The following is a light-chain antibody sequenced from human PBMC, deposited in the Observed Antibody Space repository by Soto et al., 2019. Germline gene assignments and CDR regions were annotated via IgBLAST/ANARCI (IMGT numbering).Light chain of an antibody. V-gene: IGKV1-5*01. J-gene: IGKJ2*01. Sequence: DIQITQSPSTLSASVGDRVTITCRATQSVSRWLAWYQQKPGRAPKLLIYDASTLESGVPSRFSGGGSGTQFTLTISSLQPEEFATYYCQQYNLYLSYTFGQGTKLQIK. CDR3: QQYNLYLSYT. CDR2: DAS. CDR1: QSVSRW.